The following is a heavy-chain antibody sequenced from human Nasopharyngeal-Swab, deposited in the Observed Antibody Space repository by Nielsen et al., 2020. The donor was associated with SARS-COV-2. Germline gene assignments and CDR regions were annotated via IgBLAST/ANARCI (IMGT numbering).Heavy chain of an antibody. CDR1: GGSISSYY. Sequence: GSLRLSCTVPGGSISSYYWSWIRQPAGKGLEWIGRIYTSGSTNYNPSLKSRVTMSVDTSKNQFSLKLSSVTAADTAVYYCARVWSSGTIDYWGQGTLVTVSS. J-gene: IGHJ4*02. CDR2: IYTSGST. V-gene: IGHV4-4*07. CDR3: ARVWSSGTIDY. D-gene: IGHD6-19*01.